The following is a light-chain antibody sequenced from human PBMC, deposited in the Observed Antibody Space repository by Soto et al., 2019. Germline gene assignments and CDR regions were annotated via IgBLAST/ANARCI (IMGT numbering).Light chain of an antibody. CDR3: SSWTTTTTPWV. CDR1: SSDIGDYNH. J-gene: IGLJ3*02. CDR2: EVN. Sequence: QSALTQPASVSGSPGQSITISCTGTSSDIGDYNHVSWYQKYPGKAPKLMIYEVNNRPSGVSNRFSGSKSGNTASLTISGLQAEEEGAYYCSSWTTTTTPWVFGGGTKLTVL. V-gene: IGLV2-14*01.